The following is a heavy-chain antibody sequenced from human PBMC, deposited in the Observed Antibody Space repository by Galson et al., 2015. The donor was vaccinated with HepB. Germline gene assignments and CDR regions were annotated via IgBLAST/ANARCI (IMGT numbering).Heavy chain of an antibody. CDR3: ARVAYCSGGYCYFPGDY. V-gene: IGHV3-72*01. D-gene: IGHD2-21*01. J-gene: IGHJ4*02. CDR2: TRNKANSYTT. CDR1: GFTFSDHY. Sequence: SLRLSCATSGFTFSDHYMDWVRQAPGKGLEWVGRTRNKANSYTTEYAASVKGRFTVSRDVSRNSLYLQMNSLKTDDTAVYYCARVAYCSGGYCYFPGDYWGQGTLVTVSS.